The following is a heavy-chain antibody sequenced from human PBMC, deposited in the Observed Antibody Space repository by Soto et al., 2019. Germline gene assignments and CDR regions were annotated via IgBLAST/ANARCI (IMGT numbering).Heavy chain of an antibody. V-gene: IGHV4-30-4*01. D-gene: IGHD3-10*01. CDR1: GGSINSGDYY. J-gene: IGHJ6*02. CDR3: ARWSGVGVEGMDV. Sequence: QVQLQESGPRLVKSSQTLYLTCTVSGGSINSGDYYWSWIRHSPGKGLEWVGYMYYSGITDNNASPKIRIIMSMDTSKTQFSLKLNSVTAADTAVYFCARWSGVGVEGMDVWGQGTTVTVSS. CDR2: MYYSGIT.